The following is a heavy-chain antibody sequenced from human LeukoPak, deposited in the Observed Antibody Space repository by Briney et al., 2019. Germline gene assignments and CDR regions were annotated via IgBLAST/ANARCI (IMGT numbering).Heavy chain of an antibody. CDR2: IYYSGST. J-gene: IGHJ4*02. V-gene: IGHV4-39*07. Sequence: SETLSLTCTVSGGSISSSSYYWGWIRQPPGKGLEWIGSIYYSGSTYYNPSLKSRVTISVDTSKNQFSLKLTSVTAAHPAVYYCARCAYYDFWSGYYTGHNDYRGQGTLVTVSS. D-gene: IGHD3-3*01. CDR3: ARCAYYDFWSGYYTGHNDY. CDR1: GGSISSSSYY.